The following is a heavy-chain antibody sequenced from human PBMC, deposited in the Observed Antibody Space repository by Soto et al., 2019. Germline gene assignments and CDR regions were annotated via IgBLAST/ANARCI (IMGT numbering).Heavy chain of an antibody. CDR2: ISYDGSNK. V-gene: IGHV3-30-3*01. Sequence: QVQLVESGGGVVQPGRPLSFSCEAPGSTSGSKVMTGVAQAPGKGWEWVAVISYDGSNKYYADSVKGRFTISRDNSKNTLYLQMNSLRAEDTAVYYCATTRRYSGYVVDVWGQGTTVTVSS. J-gene: IGHJ6*02. CDR3: ATTRRYSGYVVDV. D-gene: IGHD5-12*01. CDR1: GSTSGSKV.